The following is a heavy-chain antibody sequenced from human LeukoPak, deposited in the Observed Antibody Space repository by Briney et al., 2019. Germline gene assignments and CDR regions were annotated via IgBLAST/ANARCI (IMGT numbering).Heavy chain of an antibody. D-gene: IGHD4-17*01. Sequence: PRRSLRPSCVASGFSISSYAMHWVRQAPGKGLEWVAVVSHDGTYEYYADSVKGRLTISRDISKNTLYLQMNSLRAEDTAVYYCAREVTTVTVKRAFDIWGQGTMVTVSS. CDR2: VSHDGTYE. CDR1: GFSISSYA. V-gene: IGHV3-30*04. J-gene: IGHJ3*02. CDR3: AREVTTVTVKRAFDI.